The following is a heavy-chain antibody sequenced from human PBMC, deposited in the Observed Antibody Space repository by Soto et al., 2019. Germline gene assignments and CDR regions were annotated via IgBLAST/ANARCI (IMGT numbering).Heavy chain of an antibody. Sequence: GGSLRLSCAASGFTFTRYSMNWVRQAPGKGLEWVSSISSTTNYIYYGDSMNGRFTISRDNAKNALYLEMNSLRAEDTAVYYCARESEDLTSNFDFWGQGTLVTVSS. CDR2: ISSTTNYI. J-gene: IGHJ4*02. V-gene: IGHV3-21*06. CDR3: ARESEDLTSNFDF. CDR1: GFTFTRYS.